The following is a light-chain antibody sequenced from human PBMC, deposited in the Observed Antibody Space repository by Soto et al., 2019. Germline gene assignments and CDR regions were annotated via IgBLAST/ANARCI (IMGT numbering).Light chain of an antibody. Sequence: NFMLTQPHSVSESPGKTVTISCTRSSGSIASNFVQWYQQRPGSAPTIVIYEDNRRPSGVPDRFSGSIDSSSTSASLTISGLQPEDEADYYCSSYSTIGAEVHFGGGTQLTVL. CDR2: EDN. CDR1: SGSIASNF. V-gene: IGLV6-57*04. CDR3: SSYSTIGAEVH. J-gene: IGLJ2*01.